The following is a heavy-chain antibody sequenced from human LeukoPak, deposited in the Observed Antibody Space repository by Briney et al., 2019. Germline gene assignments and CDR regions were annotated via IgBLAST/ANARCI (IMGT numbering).Heavy chain of an antibody. J-gene: IGHJ3*02. D-gene: IGHD6-6*01. Sequence: IPSETLSLTCAVYGGSFSGYYWSWIRQPPGKGLEWIGEINHSGSTNYNPSLKSRVTISVDTSKNQFSLKLSSVTAADTAVYYCARVGSSSHDAFDIWGQGTMVTVSS. CDR3: ARVGSSSHDAFDI. CDR2: INHSGST. CDR1: GGSFSGYY. V-gene: IGHV4-34*01.